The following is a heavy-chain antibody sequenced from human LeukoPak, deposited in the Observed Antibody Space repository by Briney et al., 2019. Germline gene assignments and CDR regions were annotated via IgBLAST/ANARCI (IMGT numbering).Heavy chain of an antibody. CDR3: ARVHSSSWYCCSDY. CDR2: ISYDGSNK. J-gene: IGHJ4*02. V-gene: IGHV3-30-3*01. D-gene: IGHD6-13*01. Sequence: GGSLRLSCAASGFTFSNYAMHWVRQAPGKGLERVALISYDGSNKYYADSVKGRFTFSRDNSENTLYLQMNSLRPEDTAVYYCARVHSSSWYCCSDYWGLGTLVTVSS. CDR1: GFTFSNYA.